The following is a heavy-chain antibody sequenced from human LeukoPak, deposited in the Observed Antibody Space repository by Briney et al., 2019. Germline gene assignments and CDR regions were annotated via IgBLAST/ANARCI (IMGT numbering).Heavy chain of an antibody. J-gene: IGHJ4*02. D-gene: IGHD5-18*01. CDR2: IYTSGST. V-gene: IGHV4-4*07. CDR1: GGSISSYY. Sequence: PSETLSLTCTVSGGSISSYYWSWLRQPAGQGLEWIGRIYTSGSTNYNPSLKSRATMSVDTSKNQFSLKLSSVTAADTAVYYCAREEGIQIIDYWGQGTLVTVSS. CDR3: AREEGIQIIDY.